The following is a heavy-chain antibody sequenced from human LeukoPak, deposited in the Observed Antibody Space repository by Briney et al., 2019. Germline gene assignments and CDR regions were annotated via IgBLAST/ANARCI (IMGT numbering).Heavy chain of an antibody. CDR3: ARQPKDPSNNWFDP. CDR1: GYSFTSYW. Sequence: GESLKISCKGSGYSFTSYWLGWVRQLPGKGLEWMGIIYPGDSDTRYSPSFQGQVTISADKSISTAYLQWSSLKASDTAMYYCARQPKDPSNNWFDPWGQGTLVTVSS. J-gene: IGHJ5*02. V-gene: IGHV5-51*01. CDR2: IYPGDSDT.